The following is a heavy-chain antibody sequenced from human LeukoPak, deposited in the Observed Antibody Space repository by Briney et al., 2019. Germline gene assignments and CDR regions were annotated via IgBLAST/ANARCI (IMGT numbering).Heavy chain of an antibody. V-gene: IGHV1-18*01. CDR1: GYTFTSYG. J-gene: IGHJ4*02. D-gene: IGHD6-19*01. Sequence: ASVKVSCKASGYTFTSYGISWVRQAPGQGLEWMGWISAYNGNTNYAQKLQGRVTMTTDTSTSTAYMELRSLRSDDTAVYYCARESRGYGAGTFDYWGQGTLSPSPQ. CDR3: ARESRGYGAGTFDY. CDR2: ISAYNGNT.